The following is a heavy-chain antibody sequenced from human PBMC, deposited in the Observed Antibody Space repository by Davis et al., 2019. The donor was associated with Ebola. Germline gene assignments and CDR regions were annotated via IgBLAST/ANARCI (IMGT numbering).Heavy chain of an antibody. J-gene: IGHJ4*02. CDR2: IIPIFGTA. Sequence: AASVKVSCKASGGTFSSYAISWVRQAPGQGLEWMGGIIPIFGTANYAQKFQGRVTITADESTSTAYMELSSLRSEDTAVYYCARDGDPYCLRGVCYEYWGQGTLVTVSS. CDR3: ARDGDPYCLRGVCYEY. D-gene: IGHD2-8*02. CDR1: GGTFSSYA. V-gene: IGHV1-69*13.